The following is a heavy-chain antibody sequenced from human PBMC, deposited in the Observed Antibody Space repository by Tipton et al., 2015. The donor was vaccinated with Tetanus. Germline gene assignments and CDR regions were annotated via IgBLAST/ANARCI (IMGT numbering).Heavy chain of an antibody. CDR1: GYTFTNYG. Sequence: QVQLVQSGAEVREPGASVKVFCKAFGYTFTNYGIHWVRQAPGQGLEWLGWINPDSGGTKYTQNFQGRVTMTRDTPTTTVYLELTSLKSDDTAVYYCARDSYVTGTTSHFDFWGQGSLVNVSS. CDR2: INPDSGGT. CDR3: ARDSYVTGTTSHFDF. J-gene: IGHJ4*02. D-gene: IGHD1-7*01. V-gene: IGHV1-2*02.